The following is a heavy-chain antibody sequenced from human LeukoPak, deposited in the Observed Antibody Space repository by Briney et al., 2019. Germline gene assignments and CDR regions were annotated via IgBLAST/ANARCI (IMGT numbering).Heavy chain of an antibody. CDR1: GFTFSSYS. J-gene: IGHJ4*02. CDR3: ARAGLRYFHY. CDR2: ISSSSSYI. V-gene: IGHV3-21*01. D-gene: IGHD3-9*01. Sequence: GGSLRLSCAASGFTFSSYSMNWVRQAPGKGLEWVSSISSSSSYIYYADSVKGRFTISRHNAKNSLYLQMNSLRAEDTAVYYCARAGLRYFHYWGQGTLVTVSS.